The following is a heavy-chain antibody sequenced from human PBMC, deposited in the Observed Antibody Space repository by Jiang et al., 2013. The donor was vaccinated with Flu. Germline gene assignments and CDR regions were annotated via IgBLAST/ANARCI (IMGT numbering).Heavy chain of an antibody. CDR2: IIPIFGTA. CDR1: GGTFSRYA. D-gene: IGHD5-24*01. V-gene: IGHV1-69*06. J-gene: IGHJ4*02. Sequence: SGAEVKKPGSSVKVSCKASGGTFSRYAISWVRQAPGQGLEWMGGIIPIFGTANYAQKFQGRVTITADKSTSTAYMELSSLRSEDTAVYYCARGPILESRLYYLDYWGQGTLVTVSS. CDR3: ARGPILESRLYYLDY.